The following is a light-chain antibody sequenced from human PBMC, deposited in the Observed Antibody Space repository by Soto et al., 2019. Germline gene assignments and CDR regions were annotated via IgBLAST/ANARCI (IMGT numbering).Light chain of an antibody. Sequence: EIVLTQSPGTLSLSPGERATLSCRASQSVSSNYLARYQQKPGQAPRPLIYGATSRATGIPDRFSGSGPRTDFTLTISKVEPEDWAVYYCKHSGSPPLYTFGQGTKLEIK. CDR3: KHSGSPPLYT. V-gene: IGKV3-20*01. J-gene: IGKJ2*01. CDR2: GAT. CDR1: QSVSSNY.